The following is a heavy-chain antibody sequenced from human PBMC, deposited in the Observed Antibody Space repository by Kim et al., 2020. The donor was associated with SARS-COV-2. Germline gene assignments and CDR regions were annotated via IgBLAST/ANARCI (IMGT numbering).Heavy chain of an antibody. CDR3: ARDRREDYYDSSGYSY. Sequence: SLKSRVTISVDTSKNQFSLKLSSVTAADTAVYYCARDRREDYYDSSGYSYWGQGTLVTVSS. D-gene: IGHD3-22*01. J-gene: IGHJ4*02. V-gene: IGHV4-30-2*04.